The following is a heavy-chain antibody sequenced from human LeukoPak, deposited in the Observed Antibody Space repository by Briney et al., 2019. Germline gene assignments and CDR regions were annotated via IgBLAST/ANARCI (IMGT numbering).Heavy chain of an antibody. Sequence: PSETLSLTCTVSGGSISSGGYYWSWIRQHPGKGLEWIGYIYYSGSTYYNPSLKSRVTISVDTSKNQFSLKLISVTAADTAVYFCARGADCSDGSCRLFDYWGQGTLVTVSS. CDR1: GGSISSGGYY. CDR3: ARGADCSDGSCRLFDY. J-gene: IGHJ4*02. V-gene: IGHV4-31*03. CDR2: IYYSGST. D-gene: IGHD2-15*01.